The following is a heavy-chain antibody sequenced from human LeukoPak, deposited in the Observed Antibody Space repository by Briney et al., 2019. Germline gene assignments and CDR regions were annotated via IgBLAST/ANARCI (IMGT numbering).Heavy chain of an antibody. V-gene: IGHV1-2*02. J-gene: IGHJ5*02. CDR2: INPNSGGT. CDR1: GYTFTGSY. D-gene: IGHD2-8*02. Sequence: ASVKVSCKASGYTFTGSYIHWVRQAPGQGLEWMGWINPNSGGTNYAQKFQGRVTMSRDTSTSAAYMELSRLRSDDTAVYYCARAAVVTGSTETFDPWGQGTLVTVSS. CDR3: ARAAVVTGSTETFDP.